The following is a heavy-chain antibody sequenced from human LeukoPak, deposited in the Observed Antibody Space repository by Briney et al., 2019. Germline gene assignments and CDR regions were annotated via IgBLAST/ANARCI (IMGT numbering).Heavy chain of an antibody. CDR2: IIPIFGTG. J-gene: IGHJ3*02. V-gene: IGHV1-69*06. D-gene: IGHD3-22*01. Sequence: SVKVSCKASGGTFSSYAISWVRQAPGQGLEWMGGIIPIFGTGNYAQKFQGRVTITADKSTSTAYMELSSLRSEDTAVYYCARGSLYYYDSSGKNAFDIWGQGTMVTVSS. CDR3: ARGSLYYYDSSGKNAFDI. CDR1: GGTFSSYA.